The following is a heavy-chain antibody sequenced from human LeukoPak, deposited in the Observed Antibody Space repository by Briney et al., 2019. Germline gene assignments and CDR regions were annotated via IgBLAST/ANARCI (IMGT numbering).Heavy chain of an antibody. V-gene: IGHV4-39*07. J-gene: IGHJ4*02. CDR3: ARELGSYCSSTSCYEGAVD. CDR2: IYYSGST. CDR1: GGSISSSSYY. Sequence: SETLSLTCTVSGGSISSSSYYWGWIRQPPGKGLEWIGSIYYSGSTSYNPSLKSRVTVSVDTSKNQFSLKLSSVTAADTAVYYCARELGSYCSSTSCYEGAVDWGQGTLVTVSS. D-gene: IGHD2-2*01.